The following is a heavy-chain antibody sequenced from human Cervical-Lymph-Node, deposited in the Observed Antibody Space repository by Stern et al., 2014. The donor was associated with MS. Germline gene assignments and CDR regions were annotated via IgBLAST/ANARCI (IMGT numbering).Heavy chain of an antibody. CDR3: ARDTSSPERSDW. J-gene: IGHJ4*02. D-gene: IGHD1-1*01. Sequence: MKLVQSGGGVIQPGGSLRLSCTASGFTVSRDYMTWVRQAPGKGLEWVSLMSSVWSTFCTDSVKGRFTISRDDSKNTVYLHMTSLRAEDTAMYYCARDTSSPERSDWWGQGTLVTVSS. V-gene: IGHV3-53*01. CDR2: MSSVWST. CDR1: GFTVSRDY.